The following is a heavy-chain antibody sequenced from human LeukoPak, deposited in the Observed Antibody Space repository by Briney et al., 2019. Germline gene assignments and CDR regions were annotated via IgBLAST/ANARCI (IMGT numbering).Heavy chain of an antibody. CDR1: GYTFSSYA. CDR3: ARLDCGGDCYPHPAYYYYYMDV. V-gene: IGHV1-69*13. D-gene: IGHD2-21*02. J-gene: IGHJ6*03. CDR2: IIPIFDTG. Sequence: SVKVSCKASGYTFSSYAISWVRQAPGQGLEWMGGIIPIFDTGNYAQKFQGRLTITADESTSTAYMELSSLRSEDTAVYYCARLDCGGDCYPHPAYYYYYMDVWGKGTTVTISS.